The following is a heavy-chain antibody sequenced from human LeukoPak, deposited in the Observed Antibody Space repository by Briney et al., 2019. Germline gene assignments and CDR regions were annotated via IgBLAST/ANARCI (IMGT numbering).Heavy chain of an antibody. CDR2: IYTSGST. Sequence: SQTLSLTCTVSGGSISSGSYYWSWIRQPAGKGLEWIGRIYTSGSTNYNPSLKSRVTIAVDTSKNQFSLKLSSVTAADTAVYYCARGHGSGSYYFDYWGRGTLVTVSS. CDR3: ARGHGSGSYYFDY. CDR1: GGSISSGSYY. D-gene: IGHD3-10*01. V-gene: IGHV4-61*02. J-gene: IGHJ4*02.